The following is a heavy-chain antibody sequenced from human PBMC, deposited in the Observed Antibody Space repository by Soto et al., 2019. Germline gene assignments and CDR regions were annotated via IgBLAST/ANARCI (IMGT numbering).Heavy chain of an antibody. D-gene: IGHD3-22*01. J-gene: IGHJ4*02. V-gene: IGHV3-15*07. CDR2: LKSKTNGGTA. CDR3: AYYRDSRAVHFDS. CDR1: GLTLTDAW. Sequence: EVQLVESGGGLVKPGESLRLSCTASGLTLTDAWMKWVRQAPGKGLEWVVRLKSKTNGGTADYAAPVRGRFTILRDDSNNMLYLQMNRLKTEDTALYYCAYYRDSRAVHFDSWGQGTLVTVSS.